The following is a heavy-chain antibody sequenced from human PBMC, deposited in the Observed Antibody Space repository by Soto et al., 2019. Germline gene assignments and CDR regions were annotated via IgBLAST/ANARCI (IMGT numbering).Heavy chain of an antibody. V-gene: IGHV1-2*02. CDR2: INPNSGGT. J-gene: IGHJ4*02. Sequence: ASVKVSCKASGYTFTGYYMHWVRQAPGQGLEWMGWINPNSGGTNYAQKFQGRVTMTRDTSISTAYMELSRLRSDDTAVYYCAREGHPSVLYDFWSGYYFDYWGQGTLVTVSS. D-gene: IGHD3-3*01. CDR3: AREGHPSVLYDFWSGYYFDY. CDR1: GYTFTGYY.